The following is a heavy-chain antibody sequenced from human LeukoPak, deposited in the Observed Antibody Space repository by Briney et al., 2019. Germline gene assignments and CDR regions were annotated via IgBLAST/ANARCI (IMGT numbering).Heavy chain of an antibody. CDR3: ARDSRGLLWFGESLGDDAFDI. Sequence: ASVKVSCKASGGTFSSYAISWVRQAPGQGLEWMGGIIPIFGTANYAQKFQGRVTITTDESTSTAYMELSSLRSEDTAVYYCARDSRGLLWFGESLGDDAFDIWGQGTMVTVSS. D-gene: IGHD3-10*01. V-gene: IGHV1-69*05. CDR1: GGTFSSYA. J-gene: IGHJ3*02. CDR2: IIPIFGTA.